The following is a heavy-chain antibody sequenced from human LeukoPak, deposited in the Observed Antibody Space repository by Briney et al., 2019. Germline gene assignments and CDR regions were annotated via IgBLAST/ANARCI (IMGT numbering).Heavy chain of an antibody. CDR3: ARNYDSSGYYDYYYYYMDV. V-gene: IGHV4-61*09. D-gene: IGHD3-22*01. J-gene: IGHJ6*03. Sequence: PSETLSLTCTVSGGSISSGSYYWSWIRQPAGKGLEWIGHIYTSGSTNYNPSLKSRVTISVDTSKNQFSLKLSSVSAADTAVYYCARNYDSSGYYDYYYYYMDVWGKGTTVTVSS. CDR1: GGSISSGSYY. CDR2: IYTSGST.